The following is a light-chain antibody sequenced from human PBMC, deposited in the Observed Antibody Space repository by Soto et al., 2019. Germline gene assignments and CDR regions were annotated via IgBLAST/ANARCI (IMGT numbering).Light chain of an antibody. CDR1: QSVSSSY. CDR2: GAS. V-gene: IGKV3-20*01. Sequence: EIVLTQSPGTLSLSPGERATLSCRASQSVSSSYLAWYQQKPGQAPRLLIYGASSRATGIPDRFSGSGCGTAFTLTISRLEPEDFAVYYCQQYASAPSLTFGGGTKVEIK. CDR3: QQYASAPSLT. J-gene: IGKJ4*01.